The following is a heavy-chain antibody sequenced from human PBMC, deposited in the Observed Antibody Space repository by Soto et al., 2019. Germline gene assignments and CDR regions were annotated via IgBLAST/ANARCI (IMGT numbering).Heavy chain of an antibody. D-gene: IGHD3-22*01. J-gene: IGHJ4*02. Sequence: ASVKVSCKXSGGTFSSYAISWVRQAPGQGLEWMGGIIPIFGTANYAQKFQGRVTITADESTSTAYMELSSLRSEDTAVYYCARVGDYDSSGYPLQFDYWGQGTLVTVSS. CDR2: IIPIFGTA. V-gene: IGHV1-69*13. CDR1: GGTFSSYA. CDR3: ARVGDYDSSGYPLQFDY.